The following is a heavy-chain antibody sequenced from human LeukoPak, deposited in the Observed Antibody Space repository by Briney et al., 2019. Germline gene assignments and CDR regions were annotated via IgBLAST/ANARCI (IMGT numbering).Heavy chain of an antibody. CDR2: IYYSGST. V-gene: IGHV4-39*07. CDR3: ARMLSDRSGWYPTHENWFDP. CDR1: GGSISSSSYY. J-gene: IGHJ5*02. Sequence: SETLSLTCTVSGGSISSSSYYWGWIRQHPGKGLEWFGSIYYSGSTYYNPSLKSRVTISVDTSKNQFSLKLSSVTAADTAVYYCARMLSDRSGWYPTHENWFDPWGQGTLVTVSS. D-gene: IGHD6-19*01.